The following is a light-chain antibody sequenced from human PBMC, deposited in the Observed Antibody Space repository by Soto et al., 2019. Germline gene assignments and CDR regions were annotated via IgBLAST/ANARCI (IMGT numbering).Light chain of an antibody. J-gene: IGKJ5*01. V-gene: IGKV3-15*01. CDR3: QQYGGSP. Sequence: EIVMTRSPATLSVSPGERATLSCRASQSFSSNLAWYQQKPGQAPRLLIYGASTRATGIPARFSGSGSGTDFTLTISRLETDDSAVYYCQQYGGSPFGQGTRLEIK. CDR2: GAS. CDR1: QSFSSN.